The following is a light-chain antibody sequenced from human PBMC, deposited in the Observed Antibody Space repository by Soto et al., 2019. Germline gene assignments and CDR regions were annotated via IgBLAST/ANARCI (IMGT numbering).Light chain of an antibody. Sequence: QAVVTQPPSVSGAPGQRVSISCTGSNSNIGAGYDVHWYEHLPGTAPKLLIYQNNNRPSGVPDRFSGSKSGTSASLAITGLQAEDEADYYCQSYDSSLSAVVFGGGTKLTVL. CDR2: QNN. CDR1: NSNIGAGYD. CDR3: QSYDSSLSAVV. V-gene: IGLV1-40*01. J-gene: IGLJ2*01.